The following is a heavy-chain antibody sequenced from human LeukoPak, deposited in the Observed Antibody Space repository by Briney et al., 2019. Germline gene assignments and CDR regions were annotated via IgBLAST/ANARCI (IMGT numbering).Heavy chain of an antibody. Sequence: SETLSLTCTVSGGSISSYYWSWIRQPPGKGLEWIGEINHSGSTNYNPSLKSRVTISVDTSKNQFSLKLSSVTAADTAVYYCARGPRYYYDSSGYYQLDYWGQGTLVTVSS. V-gene: IGHV4-34*01. CDR3: ARGPRYYYDSSGYYQLDY. D-gene: IGHD3-22*01. CDR2: INHSGST. J-gene: IGHJ4*02. CDR1: GGSISSYY.